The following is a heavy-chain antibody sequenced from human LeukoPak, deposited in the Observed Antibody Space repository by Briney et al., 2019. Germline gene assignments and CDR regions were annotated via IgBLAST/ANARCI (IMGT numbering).Heavy chain of an antibody. J-gene: IGHJ4*02. CDR2: ISSSGSII. V-gene: IGHV3-48*03. Sequence: PGGSVRLSCAASGFTFNSYEMNWVRQAPGRGLEWISYISSSGSIIYYADSVKGRFTISRDNAKNSLYLQMNGLRAEDTAVYYCARRYCSSTSCTFDYWGQGTLVTVSS. CDR3: ARRYCSSTSCTFDY. D-gene: IGHD2-2*01. CDR1: GFTFNSYE.